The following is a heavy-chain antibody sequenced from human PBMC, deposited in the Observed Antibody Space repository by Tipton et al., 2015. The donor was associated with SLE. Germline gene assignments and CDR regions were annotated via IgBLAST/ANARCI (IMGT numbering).Heavy chain of an antibody. CDR2: IRVDSGDT. CDR3: ARGNDDYGDYEY. CDR1: GYTFTSND. Sequence: QLVQSGAEVKKPGASVKVSCKASGYTFTSNDINWVRQAPGQGLEWMGGIRVDSGDTDSAQKFQGRVTMTTDTSTSTAYMELRSLRSDDTAVYYCARGNDDYGDYEYWGQGTLVTVSS. V-gene: IGHV1-18*01. D-gene: IGHD4-17*01. J-gene: IGHJ4*02.